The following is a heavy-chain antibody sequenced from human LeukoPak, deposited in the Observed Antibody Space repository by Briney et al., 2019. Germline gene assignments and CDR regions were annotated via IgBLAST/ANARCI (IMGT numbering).Heavy chain of an antibody. J-gene: IGHJ4*02. CDR2: ISSDGNEK. V-gene: IGHV3-30*04. Sequence: GRSLRLSCAASGFTFSSYPMHWVRQAPGKGLEWVAVISSDGNEKHYADPVKGRFTISRDNSKNTLYLQMNSLRTEDTAVYYCAREGSSGFYPYWGQGILVIVSS. CDR1: GFTFSSYP. D-gene: IGHD3-22*01. CDR3: AREGSSGFYPY.